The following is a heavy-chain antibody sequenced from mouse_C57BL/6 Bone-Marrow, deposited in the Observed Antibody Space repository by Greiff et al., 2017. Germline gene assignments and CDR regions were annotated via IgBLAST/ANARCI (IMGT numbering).Heavy chain of an antibody. D-gene: IGHD2-4*01. CDR3: ARRAYYDYDEAMDH. CDR1: GFTFSSYG. CDR2: ISSGGSYT. J-gene: IGHJ4*01. Sequence: EVKLMESGGDLVKPGGSLKLSCAASGFTFSSYGMSWVRQTPDKRLEWVATISSGGSYTYYPDSVKGRYTLSRDNSKNTLYLQMSSLKSEDTAMYYCARRAYYDYDEAMDHWGQGASVTVSS. V-gene: IGHV5-6*02.